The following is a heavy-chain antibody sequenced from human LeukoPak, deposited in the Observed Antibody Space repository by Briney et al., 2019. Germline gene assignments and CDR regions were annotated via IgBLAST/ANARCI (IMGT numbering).Heavy chain of an antibody. Sequence: SETLSLTCTVSGGSISSSSYYWGWIRQPPGKGLEWIGSIYYSGSTYYNPSLKSRVTISVDTSKNQFSLKLSSVTAADTAVYYCAREGQQPQSLDYWGQGTLVTVSS. D-gene: IGHD6-13*01. CDR3: AREGQQPQSLDY. CDR1: GGSISSSSYY. V-gene: IGHV4-39*07. J-gene: IGHJ4*02. CDR2: IYYSGST.